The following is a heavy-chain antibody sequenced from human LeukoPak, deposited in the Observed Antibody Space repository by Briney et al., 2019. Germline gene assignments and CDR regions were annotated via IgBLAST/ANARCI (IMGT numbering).Heavy chain of an antibody. V-gene: IGHV3-23*01. CDR1: GFTFSSYA. Sequence: GGSLRLSCAASGFTFSSYAMSWVRQAPGKGLEWVSSISGNSGSTYYADSVKGRFTISRDNSKNTVYLQMDSLRAEDTAVYYCAKVSAWAMVGATYFDYWGQGTLVTVSS. D-gene: IGHD1-26*01. CDR3: AKVSAWAMVGATYFDY. J-gene: IGHJ4*02. CDR2: ISGNSGST.